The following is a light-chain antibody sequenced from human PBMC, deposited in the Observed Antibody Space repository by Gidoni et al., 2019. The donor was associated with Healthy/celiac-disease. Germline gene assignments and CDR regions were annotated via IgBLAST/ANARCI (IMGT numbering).Light chain of an antibody. V-gene: IGKV3-15*01. CDR3: QQYNNWRLT. CDR2: GAS. Sequence: EIVMTQSPATLSVSPGERAHLSCRASQSVSSNLAWYQQKPGQAPRLLIYGASTRATGIPARFSGSGSGTEFTLTISSLQSEDFAVYYCQQYNNWRLTFGPGTKVEIK. CDR1: QSVSSN. J-gene: IGKJ3*01.